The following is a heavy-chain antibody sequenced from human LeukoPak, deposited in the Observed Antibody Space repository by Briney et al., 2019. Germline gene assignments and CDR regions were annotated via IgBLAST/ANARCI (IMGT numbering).Heavy chain of an antibody. CDR2: ISSRSSTI. CDR3: ARDDIVVVPAAIY. D-gene: IGHD2-2*01. CDR1: GFTFSTHD. J-gene: IGHJ4*02. V-gene: IGHV3-48*04. Sequence: PGGSLRLSCAASGFTFSTHDLNWVRQAPGKGLEWVSFISSRSSTIYYADSVKGRFTISRDNAKNSLYLQMNSLRAEDTAVYYCARDDIVVVPAAIYWGQGTLVTVCS.